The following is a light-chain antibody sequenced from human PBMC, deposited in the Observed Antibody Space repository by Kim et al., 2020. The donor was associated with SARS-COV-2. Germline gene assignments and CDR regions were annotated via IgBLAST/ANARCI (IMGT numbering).Light chain of an antibody. CDR1: SSDVGGYNY. CDR2: DVS. Sequence: QSALTQPASVSGSPGQSITISCTGTSSDVGGYNYVSWYQQHPGKAPKLMIYDVSNRPSGFSNRFSGSKSGTTASLTISGLQAEDGADYYCSSYTSSSTYWVFGGGTQLTVL. V-gene: IGLV2-14*03. CDR3: SSYTSSSTYWV. J-gene: IGLJ3*02.